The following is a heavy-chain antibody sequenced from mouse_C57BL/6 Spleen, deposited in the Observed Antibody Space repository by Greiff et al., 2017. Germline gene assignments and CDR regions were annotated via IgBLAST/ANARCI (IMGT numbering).Heavy chain of an antibody. CDR3: ARAEDYGSHF. V-gene: IGHV1-81*01. CDR1: GYTFTSYG. D-gene: IGHD1-1*01. J-gene: IGHJ3*01. CDR2: IYPRSGNT. Sequence: VQRVESGAELARPGASVKLSCKASGYTFTSYGISWVKQRTGQGLEWIGEIYPRSGNTYYNEKFKGKATLTADKSSSTAYMELRSLTSEDSAVYFCARAEDYGSHFWGQGTLVTVSA.